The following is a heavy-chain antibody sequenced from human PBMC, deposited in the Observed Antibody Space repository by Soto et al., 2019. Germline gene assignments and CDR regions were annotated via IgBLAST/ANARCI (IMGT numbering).Heavy chain of an antibody. D-gene: IGHD3-22*01. V-gene: IGHV3-74*01. CDR3: TTDSYTTMKVVRFDY. CDR1: GFTFSSYW. Sequence: PGGSLRLSCAASGFTFSSYWMHWVRQAPGKGMVWVSRINSDGSSTSYADSVRGRFAISRDDSKNMVFMQMNSLKTEDTAVYYCTTDSYTTMKVVRFDYWGHGTLVTVSS. J-gene: IGHJ4*01. CDR2: INSDGSST.